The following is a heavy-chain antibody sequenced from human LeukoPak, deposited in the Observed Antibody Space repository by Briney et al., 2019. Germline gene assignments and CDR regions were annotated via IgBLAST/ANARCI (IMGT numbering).Heavy chain of an antibody. D-gene: IGHD2-2*02. J-gene: IGHJ6*02. CDR3: ARLPRRTDIVVVPAAIPTGDVMDV. CDR1: GYTFTGYY. Sequence: ASVKVSCKASGYTFTGYYMHWVRQAPGQGLEWMGWINPNSGGTNYAQKFQGRVTMTRATSNSTAYRELSRLRSDDTAVYYCARLPRRTDIVVVPAAIPTGDVMDVWGQGTTVTVSS. CDR2: INPNSGGT. V-gene: IGHV1-2*02.